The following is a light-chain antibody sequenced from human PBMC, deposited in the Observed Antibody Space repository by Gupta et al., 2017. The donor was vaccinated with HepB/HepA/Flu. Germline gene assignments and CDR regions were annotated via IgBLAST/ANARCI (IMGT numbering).Light chain of an antibody. V-gene: IGKV1-5*03. CDR2: QAS. Sequence: DIQLTQSPSTLSASVGDTVTITCRASQRISTWLAWYQQKPGKDPKVLIFQASTLQSGVPSRFSGSGTGTEFTLTISSLQPDDFATYYCQHYNSYPWTFGQGTKVEIK. J-gene: IGKJ1*01. CDR1: QRISTW. CDR3: QHYNSYPWT.